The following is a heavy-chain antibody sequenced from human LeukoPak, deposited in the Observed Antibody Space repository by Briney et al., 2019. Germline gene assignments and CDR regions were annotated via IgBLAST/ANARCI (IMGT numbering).Heavy chain of an antibody. CDR1: SYIFTTYG. D-gene: IGHD6-19*01. V-gene: IGHV1-18*04. CDR3: ARQAGGYSSGWYQFHFDY. J-gene: IGHJ4*02. Sequence: GASVKVSCKASSYIFTTYGISWVRQAPGQGLEWMGWINTYNGNTNYAQKLQGRVTMTTDTSTSTAYMDPRSLRSDDTAVYYCARQAGGYSSGWYQFHFDYCGQGTLVTVSS. CDR2: INTYNGNT.